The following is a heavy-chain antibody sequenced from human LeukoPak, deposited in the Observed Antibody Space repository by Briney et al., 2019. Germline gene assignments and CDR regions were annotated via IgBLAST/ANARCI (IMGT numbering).Heavy chain of an antibody. Sequence: ASVKVSCKASGGTFSSYAISWVRQAPGQGLEWMGGIIPIFGTANYAQKFQGRVTITADESTSTAYMELSSLRSEDTAVYYCAVMDYYDSSGYSLWWGQGTLVTVSS. V-gene: IGHV1-69*13. CDR1: GGTFSSYA. D-gene: IGHD3-22*01. CDR3: AVMDYYDSSGYSLW. CDR2: IIPIFGTA. J-gene: IGHJ4*02.